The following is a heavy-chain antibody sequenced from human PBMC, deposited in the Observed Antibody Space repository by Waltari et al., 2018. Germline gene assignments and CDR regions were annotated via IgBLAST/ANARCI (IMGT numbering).Heavy chain of an antibody. CDR2: IIPIFGTA. V-gene: IGHV1-69*01. CDR3: ARGGGPDYYDSSGYRDY. CDR1: GGTFSSYA. J-gene: IGHJ4*02. Sequence: QVQLVQSGAEVKKPGSSVKVSCKASGGTFSSYAISWVRKSPGQGLEWKGGIIPIFGTANYAQKFQGRVTITADESTSTAYMELSSLRSEDTAVYYCARGGGPDYYDSSGYRDYWGQGTLVTVSS. D-gene: IGHD3-22*01.